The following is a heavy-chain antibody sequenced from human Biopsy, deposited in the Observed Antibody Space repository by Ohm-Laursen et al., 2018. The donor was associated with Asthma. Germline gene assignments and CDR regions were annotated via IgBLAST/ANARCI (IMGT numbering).Heavy chain of an antibody. Sequence: SLRLSCVASGFTFISYGLYWVRPAPGKGREWVAGISYDGSNKYYADSVKGRFTISRDNSKNTLYLQMNSLRAEDTAVYYCAKDTEGRYDFWSGLSYNYYGMDVWGQGATVTVSS. CDR3: AKDTEGRYDFWSGLSYNYYGMDV. D-gene: IGHD3-3*01. V-gene: IGHV3-30*18. CDR1: GFTFISYG. CDR2: ISYDGSNK. J-gene: IGHJ6*02.